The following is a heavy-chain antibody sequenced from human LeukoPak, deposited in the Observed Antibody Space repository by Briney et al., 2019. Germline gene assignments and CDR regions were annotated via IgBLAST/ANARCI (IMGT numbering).Heavy chain of an antibody. V-gene: IGHV4-31*02. Sequence: SQTLSLTCTVSGGSISSGGYYWSWIRQHPGKGLEWIGYSSYSGSTNYNPSLKSRVTISLDTSKNQFSLKLTSVTAADTAVYYCAKSGSYYGSTSGWGQGTLVTVSP. CDR2: SSYSGST. D-gene: IGHD3-10*01. CDR1: GGSISSGGYY. CDR3: AKSGSYYGSTSG. J-gene: IGHJ4*02.